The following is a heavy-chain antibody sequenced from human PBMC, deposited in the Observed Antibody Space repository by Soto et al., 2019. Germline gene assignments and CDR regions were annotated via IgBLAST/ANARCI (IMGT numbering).Heavy chain of an antibody. D-gene: IGHD2-15*01. J-gene: IGHJ4*02. CDR2: VSIGGST. CDR1: GFTFSRYA. Sequence: DVQLLESGGGLVQPEGSLRLSCAASGFTFSRYAIGLVRQGPGKGLEWVAVVSIGGSTHYADSVRGRFTISRDNSKNTLSLQMNSLTAEDTAVYFGAKRRGAGGHFDYWGQGALVTVSS. V-gene: IGHV3-23*01. CDR3: AKRRGAGGHFDY.